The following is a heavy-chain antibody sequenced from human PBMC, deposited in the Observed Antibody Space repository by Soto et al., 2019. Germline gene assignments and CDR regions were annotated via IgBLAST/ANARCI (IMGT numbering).Heavy chain of an antibody. CDR1: GFTFSSYS. V-gene: IGHV3-21*01. D-gene: IGHD5-12*01. Sequence: GGSLRLSCAASGFTFSSYSMNWVRQAPGKGLEWVSSISSSSSYIYYADSVKGRFTISRDNAKNSLYLQMNSLRAEDTAVYYCARGGAMHPMATPTFFDYWGQGTLVTAPQ. CDR3: ARGGAMHPMATPTFFDY. CDR2: ISSSSSYI. J-gene: IGHJ4*02.